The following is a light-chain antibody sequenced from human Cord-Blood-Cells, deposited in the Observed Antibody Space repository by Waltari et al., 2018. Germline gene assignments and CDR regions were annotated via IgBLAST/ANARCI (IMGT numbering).Light chain of an antibody. Sequence: QSALTQPASVSGCPGQSITISCTGTSRDAGGYDYLSWYQQHPGNAPKLMIYDVSNRPSGVANRFSGSKSGNTASLTISGLQAEDEADYYCSSYTSSSTLVFGGGTKLTVL. J-gene: IGLJ3*02. CDR2: DVS. CDR1: SRDAGGYDY. V-gene: IGLV2-14*03. CDR3: SSYTSSSTLV.